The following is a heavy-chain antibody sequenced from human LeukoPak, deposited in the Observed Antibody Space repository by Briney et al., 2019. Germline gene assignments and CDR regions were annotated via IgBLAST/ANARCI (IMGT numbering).Heavy chain of an antibody. CDR1: GFTFSSYA. CDR3: AKVPYSSSWYYFDY. J-gene: IGHJ4*02. CDR2: ISGSGGST. V-gene: IGHV3-23*01. Sequence: GGSLRLSGAASGFTFSSYAMSWVRQAPGKGLEWVSAISGSGGSTYYADSVKGRFTISRDNSKNTLYLQMNSLRAEDTAVYYCAKVPYSSSWYYFDYWGQGTLVTVSS. D-gene: IGHD6-13*01.